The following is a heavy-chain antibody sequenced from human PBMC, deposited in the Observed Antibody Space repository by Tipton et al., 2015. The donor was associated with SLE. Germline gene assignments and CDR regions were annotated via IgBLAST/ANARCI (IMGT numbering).Heavy chain of an antibody. Sequence: SLRLSCAASGFTFSRHWMIWVRQAPGKGLEWVANINEDGSEKYYVASVRGRFTTSRDNAKNSLYLHMNSLRAEDTAVYFCARSEVVGTYVFDYWGQGVLVTVSS. CDR2: INEDGSEK. V-gene: IGHV3-7*01. J-gene: IGHJ4*02. D-gene: IGHD1-7*01. CDR3: ARSEVVGTYVFDY. CDR1: GFTFSRHW.